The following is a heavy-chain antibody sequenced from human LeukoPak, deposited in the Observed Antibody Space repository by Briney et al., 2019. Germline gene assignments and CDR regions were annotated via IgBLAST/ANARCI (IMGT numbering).Heavy chain of an antibody. Sequence: SETLSLTCAVYGGSFSGYSWNWIRQPPGEGLEWIGEINHSGSTNYNPSLKGRVTISVDTSKNQFSLKLRSVTAADTAVYYCARVRCSSTSCYVNAFDYWGQGTLVTVSS. CDR2: INHSGST. D-gene: IGHD2-2*01. J-gene: IGHJ4*02. CDR3: ARVRCSSTSCYVNAFDY. CDR1: GGSFSGYS. V-gene: IGHV4-34*01.